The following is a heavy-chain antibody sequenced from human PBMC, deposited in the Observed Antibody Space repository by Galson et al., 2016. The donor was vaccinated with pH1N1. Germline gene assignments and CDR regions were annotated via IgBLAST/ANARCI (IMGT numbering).Heavy chain of an antibody. Sequence: QSGAEVKKPRESLRISCKGFGYSFSNYWIAWVRQMPGKGLECMGVIYPGDSDTKYNPSFEGQVVISADKSISSVFLQWNSLEASDTAMYYCARSTKGVSTGHFDSWGQGTLVTLSS. CDR3: ARSTKGVSTGHFDS. CDR1: GYSFSNYW. J-gene: IGHJ4*02. V-gene: IGHV5-51*03. CDR2: IYPGDSDT. D-gene: IGHD1-1*01.